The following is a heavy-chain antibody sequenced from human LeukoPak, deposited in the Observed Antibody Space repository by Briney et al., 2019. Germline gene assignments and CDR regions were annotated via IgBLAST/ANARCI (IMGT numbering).Heavy chain of an antibody. J-gene: IGHJ4*02. Sequence: ASVKVSCKAFGHTLKDLSIHWVRQAPGKGLEWLGGFAPEDDERMYAPKFQGRVTVTEDNSIDTAYMELTSLSSDDTGVYYCSTETAGNYWGQGTLVTVSS. CDR1: GHTLKDLS. CDR3: STETAGNY. V-gene: IGHV1-24*01. CDR2: FAPEDDER.